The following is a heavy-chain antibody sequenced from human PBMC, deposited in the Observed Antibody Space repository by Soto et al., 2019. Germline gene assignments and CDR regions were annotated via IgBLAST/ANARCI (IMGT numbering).Heavy chain of an antibody. CDR2: ITGSGDST. V-gene: IGHV3-23*01. J-gene: IGHJ4*02. D-gene: IGHD1-7*01. CDR3: VKLRLELLYLDS. CDR1: GFTFSRYG. Sequence: EVQLSESGGGLVQPGGSLRLSCAASGFTFSRYGMSWVRQAPGKGLEWVSAITGSGDSTYYADSVKGRFTISRGSSNNTVYLQMNSLRADDTAVYYCVKLRLELLYLDSWGLGALVIVSS.